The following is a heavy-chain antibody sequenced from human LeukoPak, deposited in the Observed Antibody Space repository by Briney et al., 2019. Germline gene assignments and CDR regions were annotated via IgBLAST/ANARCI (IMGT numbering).Heavy chain of an antibody. CDR3: ARVRWGYFDY. Sequence: SETLSLTCTVSGYSISSGYYWGWIRQPPGKGLEWIGSIYHSGSTYYNPSLKSRVTISVDTSKNQFSLKLSSVTAADTAVYYCARVRWGYFDYWGQGTLVTVSS. D-gene: IGHD4-23*01. J-gene: IGHJ4*02. CDR2: IYHSGST. V-gene: IGHV4-38-2*02. CDR1: GYSISSGYY.